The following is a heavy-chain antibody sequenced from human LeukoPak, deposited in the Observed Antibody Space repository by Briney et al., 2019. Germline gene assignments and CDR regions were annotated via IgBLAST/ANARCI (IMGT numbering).Heavy chain of an antibody. V-gene: IGHV1-46*01. CDR2: INPSGGST. CDR3: ARDWGDCSGGSCSRGAFDI. Sequence: SVKVSCKASGYTFTSYYMHWVRQAPGQGLEWMGIINPSGGSTSYAQKFQGRVTMTRDMSTSTVYMELSSLRFEDTAVYYCARDWGDCSGGSCSRGAFDIWGQGTMVTVSS. CDR1: GYTFTSYY. D-gene: IGHD2-15*01. J-gene: IGHJ3*02.